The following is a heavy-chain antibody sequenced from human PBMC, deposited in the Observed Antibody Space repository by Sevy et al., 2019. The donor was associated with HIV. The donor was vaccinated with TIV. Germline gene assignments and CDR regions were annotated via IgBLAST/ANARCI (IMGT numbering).Heavy chain of an antibody. D-gene: IGHD3-22*01. V-gene: IGHV3-23*01. Sequence: GESLKISCAASGFTFTSYAMSWVRQAPGKGLEWVSAISGSARSTYYADSVKGRFIISRDNSKNTLYLLINSLRAEDTAIYYCAKDGHYYDSSGDYLNYFDYWGQGTLVTVSS. CDR3: AKDGHYYDSSGDYLNYFDY. J-gene: IGHJ4*02. CDR2: ISGSARST. CDR1: GFTFTSYA.